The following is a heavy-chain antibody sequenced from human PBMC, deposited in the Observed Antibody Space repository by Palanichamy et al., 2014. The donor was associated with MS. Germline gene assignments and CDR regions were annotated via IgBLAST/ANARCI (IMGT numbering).Heavy chain of an antibody. CDR1: GGSISSFY. Sequence: QVQLQESGPGLVRPLETLSLSCTVSGGSISSFYRSWIRQPPGKRLEWIGYIYYSGTTNYNPSLKSRVTISVDTSKNQFSLKLSSVTAADTAVYYCAREGCTGGSCYSQGYYYGMDVWGQGTTVTVSS. CDR3: AREGCTGGSCYSQGYYYGMDV. V-gene: IGHV4-59*01. D-gene: IGHD2-15*01. J-gene: IGHJ6*02. CDR2: IYYSGTT.